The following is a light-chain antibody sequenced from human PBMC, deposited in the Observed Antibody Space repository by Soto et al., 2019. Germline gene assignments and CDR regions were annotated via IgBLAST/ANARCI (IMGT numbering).Light chain of an antibody. J-gene: IGLJ1*01. Sequence: QSVLTQPASVSGSPGQSITISCTGTSSDVGNYNLVSWYQQHPGKAPKLMIYDVSKRPSGVSNRFSGSKSGNTASLTISGLQADDEADYYCCSYAGDSYVSGTGTKVTVL. V-gene: IGLV2-23*02. CDR3: CSYAGDSYV. CDR2: DVS. CDR1: SSDVGNYNL.